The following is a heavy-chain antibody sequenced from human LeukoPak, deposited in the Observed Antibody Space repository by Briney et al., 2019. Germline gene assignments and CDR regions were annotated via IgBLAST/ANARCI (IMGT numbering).Heavy chain of an antibody. CDR1: GYTLTELS. V-gene: IGHV1-2*04. Sequence: ASVKVSCKVSGYTLTELSMHWVRQAPGQGLEWMGWINPNSGGTNYAQKFQGWVTMTRDTSISTAYMELSRLRSDDTAVYYCARGAVAGYYFDYWGQGTLVTVSS. J-gene: IGHJ4*02. CDR3: ARGAVAGYYFDY. CDR2: INPNSGGT. D-gene: IGHD6-19*01.